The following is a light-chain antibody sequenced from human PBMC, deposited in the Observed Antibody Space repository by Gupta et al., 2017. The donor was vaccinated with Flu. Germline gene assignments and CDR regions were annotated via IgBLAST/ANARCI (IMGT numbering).Light chain of an antibody. Sequence: QSVLTQPPSLSAAPGQKVSISCSGSSSNIGSTYVSWYQQFPGTAPRLLIFENNKRPSGIPDRFSGSKSGTSATLGITGLQAGDEADYYCGTWDNSRSGMVFGGGTKLTVL. CDR1: SSNIGSTY. CDR3: GTWDNSRSGMV. CDR2: ENN. V-gene: IGLV1-51*01. J-gene: IGLJ2*01.